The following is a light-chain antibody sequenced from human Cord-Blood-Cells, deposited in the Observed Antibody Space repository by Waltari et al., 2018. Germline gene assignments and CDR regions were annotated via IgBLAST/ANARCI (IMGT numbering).Light chain of an antibody. J-gene: IGLJ2*01. Sequence: SYVLTQPPSVSVAPGKTARITCGGNNIGSKSVHWYQQKPGQAPVLVIYHDSDRPSGLPERFSGSNSGTTATLTISRVEAGDEADYYCQVWDSSSDHVVFGGGTKLTVL. V-gene: IGLV3-21*04. CDR2: HDS. CDR1: NIGSKS. CDR3: QVWDSSSDHVV.